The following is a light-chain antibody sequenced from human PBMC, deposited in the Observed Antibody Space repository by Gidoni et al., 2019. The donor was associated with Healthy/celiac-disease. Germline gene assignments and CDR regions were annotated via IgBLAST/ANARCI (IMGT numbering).Light chain of an antibody. CDR3: QAWDSSTMV. CDR1: KLGDKY. CDR2: QDS. V-gene: IGLV3-1*01. J-gene: IGLJ2*01. Sequence: SYELTQPPSLSVSPGQTASITCSGDKLGDKYACWYQQKPAQSPVLVIYQDSKRPSGIPERFSGSNSGNTATLTISGTQAMDEADYYCQAWDSSTMVFGGGTKLTVL.